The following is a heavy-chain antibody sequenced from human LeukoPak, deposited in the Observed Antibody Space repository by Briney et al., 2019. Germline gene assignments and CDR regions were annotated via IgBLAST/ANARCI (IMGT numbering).Heavy chain of an antibody. Sequence: GGSLRLSCAASGFTFSSYWMSWVRQAPGKGLEWVANIKRDGSEKYYVDSVKGRFTISRDNAKNSLYLQMNSLRAEDTAVYYCARAFCGGDCYRYDAFDIWGQGTMVTVSS. CDR2: IKRDGSEK. J-gene: IGHJ3*02. V-gene: IGHV3-7*01. D-gene: IGHD2-21*02. CDR3: ARAFCGGDCYRYDAFDI. CDR1: GFTFSSYW.